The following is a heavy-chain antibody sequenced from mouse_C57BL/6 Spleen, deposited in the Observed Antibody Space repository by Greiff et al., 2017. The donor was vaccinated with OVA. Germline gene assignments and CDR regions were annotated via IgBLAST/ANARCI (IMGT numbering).Heavy chain of an antibody. CDR3: ARSARGFDY. V-gene: IGHV1-54*01. Sequence: VKVVESGAELVRPGTSVKVSCKASGYAFTNYLIEWVKQRPGQGLEWIGVINPGSGGTNYNEKFKGKATLTADKSSSTAYMQLSSLTSEDSAVYFCARSARGFDYWGQGTTLTVSS. CDR2: INPGSGGT. CDR1: GYAFTNYL. J-gene: IGHJ2*01.